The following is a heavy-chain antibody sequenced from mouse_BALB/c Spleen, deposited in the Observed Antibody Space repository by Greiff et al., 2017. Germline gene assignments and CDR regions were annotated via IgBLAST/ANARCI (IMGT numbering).Heavy chain of an antibody. CDR2: ISSGGST. Sequence: EVKLVESGGGLVKPGGSLKLSCAASGFTFSSYAMSWVRQTPEKRLEWVASISSGGSTYYPDSVKGRCTISRDNARNILYLQMSSLRSEDTAMYYYARDGRYFDYWGQGTTLTVSS. D-gene: IGHD1-1*01. V-gene: IGHV5-6-5*01. J-gene: IGHJ2*01. CDR1: GFTFSSYA. CDR3: ARDGRYFDY.